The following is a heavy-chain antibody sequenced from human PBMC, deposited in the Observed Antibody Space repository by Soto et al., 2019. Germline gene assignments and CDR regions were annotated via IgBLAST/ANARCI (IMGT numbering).Heavy chain of an antibody. CDR2: IYWDDDT. D-gene: IGHD6-19*01. V-gene: IGHV2-5*02. Sequence: QITLKESGPTLVKPTQTLTLTCTFSGFSLSADGVGVGWIRQPPGKALERLALIYWDDDTRFSPALNRRLTITKDTSKHQVVLSMTNIDPVDTATYDCAHRRGWHILTSFDFWGPGTLVTVSS. CDR3: AHRRGWHILTSFDF. CDR1: GFSLSADGVG. J-gene: IGHJ4*02.